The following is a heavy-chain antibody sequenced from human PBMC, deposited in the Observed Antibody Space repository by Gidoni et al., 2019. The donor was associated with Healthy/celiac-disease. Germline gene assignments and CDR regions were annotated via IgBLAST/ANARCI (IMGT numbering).Heavy chain of an antibody. CDR3: ASGRNYDFWSGYLWDY. Sequence: QQQQASGPGRVRTSETLPLTGTVPGAPIRRRRYYWGWIRQPPGKGLAWIGSIYYSGSTYYNPSLKSRVTISVDTSKNQFSLKLSSVTAADTAVYYCASGRNYDFWSGYLWDYWGQGTLVTVSS. V-gene: IGHV4-39*01. CDR2: IYYSGST. J-gene: IGHJ4*02. CDR1: GAPIRRRRYY. D-gene: IGHD3-3*01.